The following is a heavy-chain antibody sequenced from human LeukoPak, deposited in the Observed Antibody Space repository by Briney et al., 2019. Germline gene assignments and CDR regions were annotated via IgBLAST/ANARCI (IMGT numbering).Heavy chain of an antibody. D-gene: IGHD5-18*01. CDR2: IYYSGST. Sequence: KSSETLSLTCTVSGGSISSYYWSWIRQPPGKGLEWIGYIYYSGSTNYNPSLKSRVTISVDTSKNQFSLKLSSVTAADTAVYYCARGEYSYGYFDYWGQGTLVTVSS. V-gene: IGHV4-59*01. CDR1: GGSISSYY. CDR3: ARGEYSYGYFDY. J-gene: IGHJ4*02.